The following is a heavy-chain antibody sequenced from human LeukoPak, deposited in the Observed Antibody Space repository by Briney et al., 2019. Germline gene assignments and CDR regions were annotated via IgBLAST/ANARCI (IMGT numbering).Heavy chain of an antibody. CDR3: ARGVEPLAVNTLAY. V-gene: IGHV3-53*01. Sequence: GGSLRLSCAASGFTVITNDMTWVRQAPGKGLEWVSVLYSDGNTKYADSVQGRFTISRDNSKNTLYLEMNSLSPDDTAVYYCARGVEPLAVNTLAYWGQGTLVTVSS. CDR1: GFTVITND. J-gene: IGHJ4*02. CDR2: LYSDGNT. D-gene: IGHD1-14*01.